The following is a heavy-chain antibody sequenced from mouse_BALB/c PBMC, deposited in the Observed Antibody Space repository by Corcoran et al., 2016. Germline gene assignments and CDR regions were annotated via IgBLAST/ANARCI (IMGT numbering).Heavy chain of an antibody. CDR1: GYSITSGYY. CDR2: ISYDGSN. J-gene: IGHJ4*01. V-gene: IGHV3-6*02. CDR3: AREDGNSLYAMDY. D-gene: IGHD2-1*01. Sequence: DVQLQESGPGLVKPSQSLSLTCPVTGYSITSGYYWNWIRQFPGNKLEWMGYISYDGSNNYNPSLKNRISITRDTSKNQFFLKLNSVTTEDTATYYCAREDGNSLYAMDYWGQGTSVTVSS.